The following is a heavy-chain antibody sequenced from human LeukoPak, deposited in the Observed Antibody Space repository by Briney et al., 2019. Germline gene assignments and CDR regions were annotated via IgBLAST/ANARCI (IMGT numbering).Heavy chain of an antibody. CDR2: IYYSGST. V-gene: IGHV4-39*07. D-gene: IGHD3-9*01. CDR1: GDSISSSNNY. CDR3: ARGDLPLRYFDWLLPFDY. Sequence: RPSETLSLTCTVSGDSISSSNNYWGWIRQPPGKGLEWIGSIYYSGSTYYNPSLKSRVIISVDTSKNQFSLKLSSVTAADTAVYYCARGDLPLRYFDWLLPFDYWGQGTLVTVSS. J-gene: IGHJ4*02.